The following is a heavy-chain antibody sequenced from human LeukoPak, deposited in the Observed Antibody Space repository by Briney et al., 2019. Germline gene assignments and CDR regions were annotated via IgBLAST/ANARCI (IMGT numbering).Heavy chain of an antibody. CDR2: ISWNSGSI. Sequence: GRSLRLSCAASGFTFDDYAMHWVRQAPGKGLEWVSGISWNSGSIGYADSVKGRFTISRDNAKNSVYLQMTSLSVEDTAIYYCAREGTGGFDMWGQGTMVSVSP. CDR3: AREGTGGFDM. J-gene: IGHJ3*02. D-gene: IGHD3-10*01. CDR1: GFTFDDYA. V-gene: IGHV3-9*01.